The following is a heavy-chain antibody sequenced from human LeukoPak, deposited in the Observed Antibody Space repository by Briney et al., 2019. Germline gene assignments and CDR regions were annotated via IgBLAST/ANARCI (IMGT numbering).Heavy chain of an antibody. D-gene: IGHD6-19*01. CDR1: GGSISSYY. Sequence: SETLSLTCTVSGGSISSYYWSWIRQPPGKGLEWIGYIYYSGSTNYNPSLKSRVTISVDTSKNQFSLKLSSVTAADTAVYYCARQWRRCSAFDIWGQGTMVTVSS. J-gene: IGHJ3*02. V-gene: IGHV4-59*01. CDR3: ARQWRRCSAFDI. CDR2: IYYSGST.